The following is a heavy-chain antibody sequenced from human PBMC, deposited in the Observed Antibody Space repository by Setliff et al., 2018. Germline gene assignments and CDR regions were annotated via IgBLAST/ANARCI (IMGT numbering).Heavy chain of an antibody. CDR1: GVSISSASYH. J-gene: IGHJ6*03. Sequence: SETLSLTCVVSGVSISSASYHWNWIRQRPGRGLEWIGYIYYSGSTHYSPSLKSRLTISVDTSKNHFSLKLNSVTAADTAVYYCARGDSFYYFMDVWGKGTTVTSP. V-gene: IGHV4-31*11. CDR2: IYYSGST. CDR3: ARGDSFYYFMDV.